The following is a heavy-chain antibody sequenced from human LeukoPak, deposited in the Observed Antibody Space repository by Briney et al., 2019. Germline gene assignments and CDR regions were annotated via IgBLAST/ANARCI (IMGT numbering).Heavy chain of an antibody. Sequence: GGSLRLSCAASGFTSSSYWMSWVREAPGPGLEWVATIKQDGSEKYYVVSVKGQFTISKDNAKNSLYLQMNSLRAEDTAVYYCAIDRRWLSLVDYWGQGTLVTVSS. D-gene: IGHD6-19*01. CDR1: GFTSSSYW. CDR2: IKQDGSEK. CDR3: AIDRRWLSLVDY. J-gene: IGHJ4*02. V-gene: IGHV3-7*01.